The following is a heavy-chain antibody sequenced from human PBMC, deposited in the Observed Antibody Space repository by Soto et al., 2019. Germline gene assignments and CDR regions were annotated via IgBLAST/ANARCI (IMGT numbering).Heavy chain of an antibody. V-gene: IGHV4-34*01. Sequence: SETLSLTCAVYGGSSSGYYWSWIRQPPGKGLEWIGEINHSGSTNYNPSLKSRVTISVDTSKNQFSLKLSSVTAADTAVYYCARGGILWFGDGSTAMGNWFDPWGQGTLVTVSS. CDR2: INHSGST. CDR1: GGSSSGYY. J-gene: IGHJ5*02. D-gene: IGHD3-10*01. CDR3: ARGGILWFGDGSTAMGNWFDP.